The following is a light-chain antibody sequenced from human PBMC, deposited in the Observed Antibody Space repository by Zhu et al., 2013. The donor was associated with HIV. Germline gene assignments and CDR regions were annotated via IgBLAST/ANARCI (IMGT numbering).Light chain of an antibody. J-gene: IGKJ1*01. CDR3: QHYNSWPPWT. V-gene: IGKV3-15*01. CDR1: QSVASN. Sequence: EIVLTQSPVTLSVSPGERVILSCRASQSVASNLAWYQQRPGQAPRLLIYGASTRATGIPARFSGSGSGTDFTLTVSSLQSDDVAIYYCQHYNSWPPWTFGQGTKVEVK. CDR2: GAS.